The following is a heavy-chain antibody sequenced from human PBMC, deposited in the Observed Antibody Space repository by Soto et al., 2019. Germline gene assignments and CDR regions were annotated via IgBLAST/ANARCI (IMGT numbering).Heavy chain of an antibody. CDR2: IYYSGST. D-gene: IGHD3-3*01. CDR3: ARHPRDYDFWSGYYRDWFDP. V-gene: IGHV4-59*08. CDR1: GGSISSYY. J-gene: IGHJ5*02. Sequence: QVQLQESGPGLVKPSETLSLTCTVSGGSISSYYWSWIRQPPGKGLEWIGYIYYSGSTNYNPSLKSRVTISVDTSKNQFSLKLSSVTAADTAVYYCARHPRDYDFWSGYYRDWFDPWGQGTLVTVSS.